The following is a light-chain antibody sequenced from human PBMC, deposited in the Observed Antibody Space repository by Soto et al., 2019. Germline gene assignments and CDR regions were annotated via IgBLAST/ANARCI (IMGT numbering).Light chain of an antibody. CDR2: AAS. V-gene: IGKV1-8*01. J-gene: IGKJ3*01. CDR3: QQYYSYPFT. CDR1: QGISSY. Sequence: AIRMTQSPSSFSASTGDRVTITCRASQGISSYLAWYQQKPGKAPKLLIYAASTLQSGVPSRFSGSGSGTDFTLTISCLHSEDFATYYCQQYYSYPFTFGPGTKVDIK.